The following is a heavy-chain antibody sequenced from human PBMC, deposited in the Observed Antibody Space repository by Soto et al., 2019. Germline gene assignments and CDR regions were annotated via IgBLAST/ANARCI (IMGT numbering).Heavy chain of an antibody. CDR2: INAGNGDT. V-gene: IGHV1-3*01. D-gene: IGHD3-16*01. Sequence: ASVQVSCKASGYIFTNYAIHWVRQAPGQRFEWMGWINAGNGDTKYSQKFQGRVTITRDASASTAYMELSSLGSEDTAVYYCARKHESVTSPGLFYCGQVTLVTVSS. J-gene: IGHJ4*02. CDR3: ARKHESVTSPGLFY. CDR1: GYIFTNYA.